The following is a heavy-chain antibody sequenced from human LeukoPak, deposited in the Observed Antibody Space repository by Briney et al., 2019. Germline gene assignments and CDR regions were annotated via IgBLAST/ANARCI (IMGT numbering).Heavy chain of an antibody. Sequence: GGSLRLSCAASGFTFSNAWTSWVRQAPGKGLEWVGRIKSKTDGGTTDYAAPVKGRFTISRDDSKNTLYLQMNSLKTEDTAVYYCTTEEWLRGFDPWGQGTLVTVSS. CDR1: GFTFSNAW. J-gene: IGHJ5*02. CDR2: IKSKTDGGTT. D-gene: IGHD5-12*01. V-gene: IGHV3-15*01. CDR3: TTEEWLRGFDP.